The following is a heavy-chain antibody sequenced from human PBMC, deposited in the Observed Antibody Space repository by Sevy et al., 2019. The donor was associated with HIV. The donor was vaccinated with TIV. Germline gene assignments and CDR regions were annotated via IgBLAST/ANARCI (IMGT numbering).Heavy chain of an antibody. J-gene: IGHJ6*02. V-gene: IGHV3-74*01. CDR1: GFTFSSYW. D-gene: IGHD5-18*01. CDR3: ARGRIRFGTAMATGYYGMDV. Sequence: GGSLRLSCAASGFTFSSYWMHWVRQAPGKGLVWVSRINSDGSSTSYADSVKGRFTISRDNAKNTLYLQMNSLRAEYTAVYYCARGRIRFGTAMATGYYGMDVWGQGTTVTVSS. CDR2: INSDGSST.